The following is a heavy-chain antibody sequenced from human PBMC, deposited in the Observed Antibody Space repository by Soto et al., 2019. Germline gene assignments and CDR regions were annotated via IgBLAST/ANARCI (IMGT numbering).Heavy chain of an antibody. J-gene: IGHJ5*02. CDR1: GYTFTSYG. D-gene: IGHD6-13*01. Sequence: QVQLVQSGAEVKKPGASVKVSCKASGYTFTSYGISWVRQAPGQGLEWMGWISAYNGNTNYAQKLQGRVTMTTDTPTSIAYMELRSLRSDDTAVYYCARRGEGKDSRSWYWFDPWGQGTLVTVSS. CDR3: ARRGEGKDSRSWYWFDP. V-gene: IGHV1-18*01. CDR2: ISAYNGNT.